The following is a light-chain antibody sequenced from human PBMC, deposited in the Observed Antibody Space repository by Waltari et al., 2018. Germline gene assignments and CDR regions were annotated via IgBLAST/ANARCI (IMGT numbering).Light chain of an antibody. CDR2: DTS. CDR1: QSVFNY. V-gene: IGKV3-11*01. CDR3: QQGSILPLT. J-gene: IGKJ4*01. Sequence: VLTPSPATLSLSAGERATLPCRASQSVFNYLALYQQKRGQAPRLLIYDTSKRATGIPARFSGSGSGTDFTLTISNLEADDFALYYCQQGSILPLTFGGGTKVEIK.